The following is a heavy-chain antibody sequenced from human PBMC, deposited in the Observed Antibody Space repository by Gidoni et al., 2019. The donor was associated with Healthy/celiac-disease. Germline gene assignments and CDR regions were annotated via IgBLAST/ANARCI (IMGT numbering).Heavy chain of an antibody. J-gene: IGHJ3*02. CDR3: AKDVDLRSDAFDI. V-gene: IGHV3-9*01. Sequence: EVPLVEFGGGLVQPGRSLRLSCAASGFTFDDYAMHWVRPAPGKGLGWVSGISWNSGSIGYADSVKGRFTISRDNAKNSLYLQMNSLRAEDTALYYCAKDVDLRSDAFDIWCQGTMVTVSS. CDR2: ISWNSGSI. CDR1: GFTFDDYA.